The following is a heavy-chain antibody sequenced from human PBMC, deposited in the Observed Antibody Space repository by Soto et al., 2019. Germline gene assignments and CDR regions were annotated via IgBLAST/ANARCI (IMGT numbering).Heavy chain of an antibody. CDR3: ARDSLGDFWSGFVDY. J-gene: IGHJ4*02. CDR1: GFTFSSYS. Sequence: PGGSLRLSCAASGFTFSSYSMNWVRQAPGKGLEWVSYISSSSSTIYYADSVKGRFTISRDNAKNSLYLQMNSLRAEDTAVYYRARDSLGDFWSGFVDYWGQGTLVTVSS. V-gene: IGHV3-48*01. D-gene: IGHD3-3*01. CDR2: ISSSSSTI.